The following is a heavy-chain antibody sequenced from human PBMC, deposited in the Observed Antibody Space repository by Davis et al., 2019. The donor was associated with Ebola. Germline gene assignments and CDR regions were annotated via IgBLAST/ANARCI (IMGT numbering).Heavy chain of an antibody. D-gene: IGHD4-11*01. Sequence: GESLKISCAASGFTFSGSAMHSLRQASGKGLEWMGIISPGDSDTRYSPSFQGQVTISADKSISTAYLQWSSLKASDTAMYYCARSDYRNYYYYYGMDVWGQGTTVTVSS. CDR1: GFTFSGSA. CDR3: ARSDYRNYYYYYGMDV. CDR2: ISPGDSDT. V-gene: IGHV5-51*01. J-gene: IGHJ6*02.